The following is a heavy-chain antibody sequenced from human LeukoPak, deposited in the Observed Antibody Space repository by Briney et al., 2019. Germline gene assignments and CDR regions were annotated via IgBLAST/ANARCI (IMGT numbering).Heavy chain of an antibody. J-gene: IGHJ4*02. CDR1: GFTFSSYA. CDR2: ISGSGST. V-gene: IGHV3-23*01. Sequence: GGSLRLSCAASGFTFSSYAMSWVRQAPGKGLEWVSAISGSGSTYYADSVKGRFTISRDNSKNTLYLQMNSLRAEDTAVYYCARDHYLRIVVVTANLDYWGQGTLVTVSS. CDR3: ARDHYLRIVVVTANLDY. D-gene: IGHD2-21*02.